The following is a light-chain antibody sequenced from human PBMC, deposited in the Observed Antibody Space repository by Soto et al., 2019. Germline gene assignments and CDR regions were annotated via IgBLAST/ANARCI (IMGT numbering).Light chain of an antibody. Sequence: DIVMTQSPDSLAVSLGERATINCKSSQSVLYSSNNKNYLAWYKQKPGQPPNLLIYWASTRESGVPDRFSGSGSGTDFTLTISSLQAEDVAVYYCQQYYSTPWTFVQGTKVEIK. CDR3: QQYYSTPWT. J-gene: IGKJ1*01. V-gene: IGKV4-1*01. CDR1: QSVLYSSNNKNY. CDR2: WAS.